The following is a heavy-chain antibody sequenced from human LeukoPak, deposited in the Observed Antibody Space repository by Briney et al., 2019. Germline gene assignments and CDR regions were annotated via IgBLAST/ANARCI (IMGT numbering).Heavy chain of an antibody. J-gene: IGHJ4*02. CDR2: IYYSGST. CDR1: GGSISSYY. CDR3: AREPYGSGSYYWDY. Sequence: TSETLSLTCTVSGGSISSYYWSWIRQPPGKGLEWIGYIYYSGSTNYNPSLKSRVTISVDTSKNQFSLKLSSVTAADTAVYYCAREPYGSGSYYWDYWGQGTLVTVSS. D-gene: IGHD3-10*01. V-gene: IGHV4-59*01.